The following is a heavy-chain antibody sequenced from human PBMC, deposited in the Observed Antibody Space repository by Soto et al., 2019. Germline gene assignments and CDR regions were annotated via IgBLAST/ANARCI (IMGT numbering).Heavy chain of an antibody. Sequence: GGSLRLSCAASGFTFSSYAMHWVRQAPGKGLEWVAVISYDGSNKYYADSVKGRFTISRDNSKNTLYLQMNSLRAENTAVYYCARGQGEQWLVLHYYYGMDVWGQGTTVTVSS. D-gene: IGHD6-19*01. J-gene: IGHJ6*02. CDR2: ISYDGSNK. CDR3: ARGQGEQWLVLHYYYGMDV. V-gene: IGHV3-30-3*01. CDR1: GFTFSSYA.